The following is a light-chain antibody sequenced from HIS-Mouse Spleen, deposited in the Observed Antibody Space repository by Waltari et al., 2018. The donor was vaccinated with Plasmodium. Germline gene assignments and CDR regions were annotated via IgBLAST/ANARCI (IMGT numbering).Light chain of an antibody. J-gene: IGLJ3*02. V-gene: IGLV3-10*01. CDR3: YSTDSSGNHRV. CDR2: EDS. CDR1: ALPKKY. Sequence: SYELTQPPSVSVSPGQTARITCSGDALPKKYAYWYQQKSGQAPVLVIYEDSKRPSGIPARFSGSSSGTMATLTISGAQVEYEADYYCYSTDSSGNHRVFGGGTKLTVL.